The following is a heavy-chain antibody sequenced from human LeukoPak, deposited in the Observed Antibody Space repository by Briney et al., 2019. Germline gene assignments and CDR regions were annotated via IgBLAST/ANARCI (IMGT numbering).Heavy chain of an antibody. CDR3: ARARYCSSTTCYGGWFDP. CDR2: ISRSFSTI. Sequence: GGPLRLSCAASGFTFSGYEMNWLQQAPGKGLEWVSYISRSFSTIYYADSVKGRFTISRDNAKNSLYLQMNSLRAEDTAVYYCARARYCSSTTCYGGWFDPWGQGTVVTVSS. D-gene: IGHD2-2*01. V-gene: IGHV3-48*03. CDR1: GFTFSGYE. J-gene: IGHJ5*02.